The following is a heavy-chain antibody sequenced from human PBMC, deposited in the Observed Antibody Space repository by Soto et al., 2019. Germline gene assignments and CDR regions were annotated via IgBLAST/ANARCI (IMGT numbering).Heavy chain of an antibody. CDR3: AKEGYSSSWSHWYFDL. CDR2: ISGSGGST. J-gene: IGHJ2*01. CDR1: GFTFSSYA. Sequence: EVQLLESGGGLVQPGGSLRLSCAASGFTFSSYAMSWVRQAPGKGLEWVSAISGSGGSTYYADSVKGRFTISGDNSKNTLYLQMNSLRAEDTAVYYCAKEGYSSSWSHWYFDLWGRGTLVTVSS. V-gene: IGHV3-23*01. D-gene: IGHD6-13*01.